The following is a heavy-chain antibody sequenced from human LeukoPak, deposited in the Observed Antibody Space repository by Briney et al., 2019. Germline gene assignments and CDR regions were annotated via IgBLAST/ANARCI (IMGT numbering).Heavy chain of an antibody. D-gene: IGHD3-10*01. J-gene: IGHJ4*02. CDR1: GFTFSSYG. V-gene: IGHV3-30*18. CDR3: AKDVDPYYGSGSSGLDY. CDR2: ISYDGSNK. Sequence: PGRSLRLSCAASGFTFSSYGMHWVRQAPGKGLEWVAVISYDGSNKYYADSVKGRFTISRDNSKNTLYLQMNSLRAEDTAVYYCAKDVDPYYGSGSSGLDYWGQGTLVTVTS.